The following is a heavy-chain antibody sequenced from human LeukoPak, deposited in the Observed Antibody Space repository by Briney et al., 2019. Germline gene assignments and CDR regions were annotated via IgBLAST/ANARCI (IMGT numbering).Heavy chain of an antibody. Sequence: GASVKVSCKASGGTFSSYTISWVRQAPGQGLEWMGRIIPILGIANYAQRFQGRVTITADKSTSTAYMELSSLRSEDTAVYYCAGVVPAAMWNDYWGRGTLVTVSS. J-gene: IGHJ4*02. V-gene: IGHV1-69*02. CDR1: GGTFSSYT. CDR2: IIPILGIA. CDR3: AGVVPAAMWNDY. D-gene: IGHD2-2*01.